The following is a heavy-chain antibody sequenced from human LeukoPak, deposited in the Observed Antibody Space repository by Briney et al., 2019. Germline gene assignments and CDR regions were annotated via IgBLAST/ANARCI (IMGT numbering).Heavy chain of an antibody. CDR1: GFTFSDST. CDR2: INSGSSTM. Sequence: PGGSLRLSCAASGFTFSDSTMNWVRQASGKGLEWVASINSGSSTMHYADSVKGRLTISRDNAKNSLYLQMNSLRAEDTAVYYCATYSSRNAREFQSWGQGTLVTVSS. V-gene: IGHV3-21*01. J-gene: IGHJ1*01. D-gene: IGHD2-2*01. CDR3: ATYSSRNAREFQS.